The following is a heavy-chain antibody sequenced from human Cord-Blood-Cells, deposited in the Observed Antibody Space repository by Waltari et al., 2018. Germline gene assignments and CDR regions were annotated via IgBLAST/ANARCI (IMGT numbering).Heavy chain of an antibody. J-gene: IGHJ2*01. D-gene: IGHD7-27*01. CDR3: AVSNWGEDGYFDL. Sequence: QVQLVQSGAEGKKPGASVKVSCRASGYTFTGYYMHWVRQAPGQGLEWMGWINPNSGGTNYAQKFQGRVTMTRDTSISTAYMELSRLRSDDTAVYYCAVSNWGEDGYFDLWGRGTPVTVSS. CDR1: GYTFTGYY. CDR2: INPNSGGT. V-gene: IGHV1-2*02.